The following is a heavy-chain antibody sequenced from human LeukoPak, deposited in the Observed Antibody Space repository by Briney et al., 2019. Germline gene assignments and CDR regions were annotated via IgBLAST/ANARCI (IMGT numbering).Heavy chain of an antibody. Sequence: QPGGSLRLSCAASGFTFSSYGMHWVRQAPGKGLEWVAFIRYDGSNKYYADSVKGRFTISRDNSKNTLYLQMNSLRAGDTAVYYCAKDTYYYDSSGYSHYFDYWGRGTLVTVSS. CDR3: AKDTYYYDSSGYSHYFDY. J-gene: IGHJ4*01. V-gene: IGHV3-30*02. CDR2: IRYDGSNK. CDR1: GFTFSSYG. D-gene: IGHD3-22*01.